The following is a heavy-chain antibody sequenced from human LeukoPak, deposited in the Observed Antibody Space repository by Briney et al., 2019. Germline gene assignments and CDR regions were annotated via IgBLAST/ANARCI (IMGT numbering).Heavy chain of an antibody. D-gene: IGHD6-19*01. CDR3: ARDRGWYDPFDAFDI. CDR1: GGSISSYY. V-gene: IGHV4-59*01. Sequence: PSETLSLTCTVSGGSISSYYWSWIRQPPGEGLEGIGYIYYSGSTNYNPSLKSRVTISVDTSKNQFSLKLSSVTAADTAVYYCARDRGWYDPFDAFDIWGQGTMVTVSS. CDR2: IYYSGST. J-gene: IGHJ3*02.